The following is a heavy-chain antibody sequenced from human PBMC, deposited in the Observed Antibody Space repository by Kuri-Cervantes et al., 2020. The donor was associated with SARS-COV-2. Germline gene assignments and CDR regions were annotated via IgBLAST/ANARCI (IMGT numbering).Heavy chain of an antibody. J-gene: IGHJ3*02. CDR3: ARSSGWAAAFDI. CDR1: GGSISSYY. Sequence: SETLSLTCTVSGGSISSYYWSWIRQPPGKGLEWIGYIYYSGSTNYNPSLKSRVTISVDTSKNQFSLKLSSVTAADTAAYYCARSSGWAAAFDIWGQGTMVTVSS. V-gene: IGHV4-59*01. D-gene: IGHD6-19*01. CDR2: IYYSGST.